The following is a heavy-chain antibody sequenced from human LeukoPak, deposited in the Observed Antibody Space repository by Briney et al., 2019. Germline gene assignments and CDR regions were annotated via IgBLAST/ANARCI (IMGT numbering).Heavy chain of an antibody. CDR1: GGSMNSYY. CDR2: VHDSGNT. CDR3: ARHNLGSGWHYDN. J-gene: IGHJ4*02. D-gene: IGHD6-19*01. V-gene: IGHV4-59*08. Sequence: SETLSLTCTVSGGSMNSYYWSWIRQPPGKGLEWIGHVHDSGNTKYNASLKGRVTISVDRSKTQFSLKLTSVTAADTAVYYCARHNLGSGWHYDNWGQGTLVTVSS.